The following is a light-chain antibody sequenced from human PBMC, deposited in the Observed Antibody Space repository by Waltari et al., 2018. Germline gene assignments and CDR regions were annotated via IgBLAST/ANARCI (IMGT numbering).Light chain of an antibody. CDR3: QQYNSYSIT. Sequence: DIKMTQSPSSLSASIGDTVTITCRASQSVGPFLNWYQQKPGEAPNLLIYKTSHLQGGVSSRFSGSGSGTEFTLTISSLQPDDFATYYCQQYNSYSITFGQGTRLEIK. CDR1: QSVGPF. J-gene: IGKJ5*01. V-gene: IGKV1-5*03. CDR2: KTS.